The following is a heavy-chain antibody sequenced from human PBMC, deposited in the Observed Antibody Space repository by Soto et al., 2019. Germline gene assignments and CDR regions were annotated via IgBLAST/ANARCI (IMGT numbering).Heavy chain of an antibody. D-gene: IGHD2-15*01. Sequence: KASETLSLTCTVSGGSISSSSYYWGWIRQPPGKGLEWIGSIYYSGSTYYNPSLKSRVTISVDTSKNQFSLKLSSVTAADTAVYYCATCSGGSCYSGYYYYYYGMDVWGQGTTVTVSS. CDR2: IYYSGST. CDR1: GGSISSSSYY. V-gene: IGHV4-39*01. CDR3: ATCSGGSCYSGYYYYYYGMDV. J-gene: IGHJ6*02.